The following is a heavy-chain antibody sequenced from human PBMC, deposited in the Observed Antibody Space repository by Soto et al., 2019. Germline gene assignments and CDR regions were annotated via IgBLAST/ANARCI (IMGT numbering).Heavy chain of an antibody. CDR3: ATGTGVWSGYYYYYGMDV. V-gene: IGHV1-24*01. J-gene: IGHJ6*02. CDR2: FDPEDGET. CDR1: GYTLTELS. D-gene: IGHD3-3*01. Sequence: ASVKVSCKVSGYTLTELSMHWVRQAPGKGLEWMGGFDPEDGETIYAQKFQGRVTMTEDTSTDTAYMELSSLRSEDTAVYYCATGTGVWSGYYYYYGMDVWGQGTTVTVS.